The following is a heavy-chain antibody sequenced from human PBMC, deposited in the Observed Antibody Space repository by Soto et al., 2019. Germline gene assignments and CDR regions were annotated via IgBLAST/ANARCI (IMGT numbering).Heavy chain of an antibody. CDR3: AREGALKPFSS. J-gene: IGHJ5*02. CDR2: ISGTSVYI. Sequence: EGSLRLSCVASGFTFSNYNMNWVRQAPGKGLEWVSHISGTSVYIHYADSVKGRFTISRDNAKNSVYLQMDSPRVEDTAVYYCAREGALKPFSSWGQGALVTVSS. CDR1: GFTFSNYN. V-gene: IGHV3-21*01.